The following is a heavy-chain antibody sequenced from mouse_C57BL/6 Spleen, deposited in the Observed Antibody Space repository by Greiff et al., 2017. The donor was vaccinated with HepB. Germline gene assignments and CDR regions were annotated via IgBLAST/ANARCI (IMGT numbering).Heavy chain of an antibody. Sequence: EVKLMESGPGLVKPSQTVFLTCTVTGISITTGNYRWSWIRQFPGNKLEWIGYIYYSGTITYNPSLTSRTTITRDTPKNQFFLEMNSLTAEDTATYYCARVGDGYYVYFDYWGQGTTLTVSS. J-gene: IGHJ2*01. CDR1: GISITTGNYR. V-gene: IGHV3-5*01. CDR3: ARVGDGYYVYFDY. CDR2: IYYSGTI. D-gene: IGHD2-3*01.